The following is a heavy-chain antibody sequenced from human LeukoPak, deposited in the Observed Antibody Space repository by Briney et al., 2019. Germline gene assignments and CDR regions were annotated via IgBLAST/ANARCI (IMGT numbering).Heavy chain of an antibody. V-gene: IGHV3-33*06. D-gene: IGHD3-3*01. CDR1: GFTFNTFG. Sequence: GGSLRLSCAASGFTFNTFGMYWVRQAPGQGLEWVAAIWFDGSVKHYSDAVKGRFTISRDNSLNTLHLQMNSLRVEDTAIYYCAKDTAVQFLEPAFWGQGTLVTVSS. J-gene: IGHJ4*02. CDR3: AKDTAVQFLEPAF. CDR2: IWFDGSVK.